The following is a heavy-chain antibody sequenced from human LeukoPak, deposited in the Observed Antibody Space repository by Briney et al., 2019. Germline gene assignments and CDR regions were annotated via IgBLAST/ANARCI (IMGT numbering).Heavy chain of an antibody. J-gene: IGHJ3*02. CDR1: GGSFSGYY. CDR3: AKTSSSWLDAFDI. V-gene: IGHV4-34*01. D-gene: IGHD6-13*01. Sequence: SETLSLTCAVYGGSFSGYYWSWIRQPPGKELEWIGEINHSGSTNYNPSLKSRVTISVDTSKNQFSLKLSSVTAADTAVYYCAKTSSSWLDAFDIWGKGTTVTVSS. CDR2: INHSGST.